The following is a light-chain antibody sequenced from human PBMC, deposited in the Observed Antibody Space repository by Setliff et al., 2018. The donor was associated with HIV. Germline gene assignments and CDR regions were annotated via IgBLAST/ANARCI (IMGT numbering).Light chain of an antibody. Sequence: QSVLTQPPSASGTPGRSITISCSGSISNIGSNTVNWNQQLPGTAPKLLMYGVDQRPSGVPDRFSASKSGTSASLAISGLQSEDEADYYCAAWDGSLNAYLFGTGTKVTVL. CDR2: GVD. CDR3: AAWDGSLNAYL. J-gene: IGLJ1*01. CDR1: ISNIGSNT. V-gene: IGLV1-44*01.